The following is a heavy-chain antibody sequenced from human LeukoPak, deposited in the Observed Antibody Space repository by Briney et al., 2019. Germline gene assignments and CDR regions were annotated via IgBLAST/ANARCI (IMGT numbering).Heavy chain of an antibody. Sequence: PGGSLRLSCAASGFTFSSYSMNWVRQAPGKGLEWVSSISSGGKYIYDADSVKGRFTVSRDNAKNSLYLQMNSLRAEDTAVYYCARDYFYYGGDCFVDDWGQGTLVTVSS. CDR3: ARDYFYYGGDCFVDD. D-gene: IGHD2-21*02. CDR1: GFTFSSYS. V-gene: IGHV3-21*01. CDR2: ISSGGKYI. J-gene: IGHJ4*02.